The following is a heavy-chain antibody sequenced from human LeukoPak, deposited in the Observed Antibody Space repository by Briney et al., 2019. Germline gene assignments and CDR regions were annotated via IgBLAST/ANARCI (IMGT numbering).Heavy chain of an antibody. CDR2: ISSSSSYI. J-gene: IGHJ4*02. Sequence: GGSLRLSCAASGFTFSSYSMNWVRQAPGKGLEWVSSISSSSSYIYYADSVKGRFTISRDNAKNSLYLQMNSLRAEDTAVYYCARDLPDDSSGTLPGYIDYWGQGTLVTVSS. D-gene: IGHD3-22*01. CDR3: ARDLPDDSSGTLPGYIDY. CDR1: GFTFSSYS. V-gene: IGHV3-21*01.